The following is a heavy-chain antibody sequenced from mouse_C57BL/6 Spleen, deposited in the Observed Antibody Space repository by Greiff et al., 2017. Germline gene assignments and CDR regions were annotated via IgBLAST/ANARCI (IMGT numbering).Heavy chain of an antibody. J-gene: IGHJ2*01. CDR1: GYAFSSSW. CDR3: ARRGTQLRLRGVYFDY. V-gene: IGHV1-82*01. Sequence: QVQLQQSGPELVKPGASVKISCKASGYAFSSSWMNWVKQRPGKGLEWIGRIYPGDGDTNYNGKFKGKATLTADKYSSTAYLQLSSLTSEDSAVYFCARRGTQLRLRGVYFDYWGQGTTRTVSS. D-gene: IGHD3-2*02. CDR2: IYPGDGDT.